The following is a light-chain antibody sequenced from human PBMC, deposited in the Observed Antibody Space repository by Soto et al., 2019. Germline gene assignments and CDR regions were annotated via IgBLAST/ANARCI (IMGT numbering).Light chain of an antibody. V-gene: IGKV3D-15*01. CDR1: QGVSRK. J-gene: IGKJ4*01. CDR3: QQYNSWPLT. Sequence: DIVMTQSPATLSVAPGERVTFSCRASQGVSRKLAWYQHKPGQAPRLVIYDIFTRATGVPTRISGSGSGTEFTLTISSLQSEDFAVYYCQQYNSWPLTFGGGTKVEI. CDR2: DIF.